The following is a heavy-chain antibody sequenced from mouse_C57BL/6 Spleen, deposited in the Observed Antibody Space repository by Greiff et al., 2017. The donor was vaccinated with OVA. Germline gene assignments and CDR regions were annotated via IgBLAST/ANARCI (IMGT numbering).Heavy chain of an antibody. V-gene: IGHV3-6*01. Sequence: EVHLVESGPGLVKPSQSLSLTCSVTGYSITSGYYWNWIRQFPGNKLEWMGYISYDGSNNYNPSLKNRISITRDTSKNQFFLKLNSVTTEDTATYYCARAYTLYCYAMDYWGQGTSVTVSS. J-gene: IGHJ4*01. CDR1: GYSITSGYY. CDR3: ARAYTLYCYAMDY. CDR2: ISYDGSN. D-gene: IGHD2-12*01.